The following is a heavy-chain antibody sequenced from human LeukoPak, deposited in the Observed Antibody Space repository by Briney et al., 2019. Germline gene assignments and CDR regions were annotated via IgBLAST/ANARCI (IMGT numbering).Heavy chain of an antibody. Sequence: GGSLRLSCVASGVTLSNYAMSWARQAPGKGLEWVSGISSSGSGGNTYYADSVKGRFTISRDNSENTLSLQMNSLRAEDTAVYYCAKALYGGNDYWGQGTLVTVSS. CDR1: GVTLSNYA. D-gene: IGHD4/OR15-4a*01. CDR2: ISSSGSGGNT. CDR3: AKALYGGNDY. V-gene: IGHV3-23*01. J-gene: IGHJ4*02.